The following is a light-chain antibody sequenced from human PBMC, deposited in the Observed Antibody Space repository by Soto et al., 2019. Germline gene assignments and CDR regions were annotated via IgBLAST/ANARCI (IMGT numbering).Light chain of an antibody. V-gene: IGKV1-39*01. CDR3: QQSYSTPQT. Sequence: IRMTQSPSSLSASTGDRVTITCRASQSISSYLNWYQQKPGKAPKLLIYAASSLQSGVPSRFSGSGSGTDFTLTISSLQPEDFATYYCQQSYSTPQTFGQGTRLEI. J-gene: IGKJ5*01. CDR2: AAS. CDR1: QSISSY.